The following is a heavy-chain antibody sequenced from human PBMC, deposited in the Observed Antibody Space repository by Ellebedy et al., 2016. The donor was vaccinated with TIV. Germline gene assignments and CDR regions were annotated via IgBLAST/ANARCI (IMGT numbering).Heavy chain of an antibody. V-gene: IGHV4-34*01. J-gene: IGHJ5*02. Sequence: MPSETLSLTCAVKGGSFNGYFWSWIRQSPGKGLEWLGEINPSGTANYNPSLKSPVTMSVDTSKNQFSLNLSSVTAADTAVYYCARDPALPRGRFDTWGQGTLVTVSS. CDR1: GGSFNGYF. CDR3: ARDPALPRGRFDT. CDR2: INPSGTA.